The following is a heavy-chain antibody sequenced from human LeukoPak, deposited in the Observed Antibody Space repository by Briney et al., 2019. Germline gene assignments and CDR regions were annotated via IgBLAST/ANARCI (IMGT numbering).Heavy chain of an antibody. D-gene: IGHD3-16*01. CDR1: GFTFSNHG. CDR3: AKDDAWLRFGE. CDR2: ISPGGDIT. J-gene: IGHJ4*02. Sequence: GTLRLSCAASGFTFSNHGMNWVRQAPGKGLEWVSGISPGGDITYYVDSVKGRFTISRDNSKNTVYLEVSSLTAEDTAVYYCAKDDAWLRFGEWSQGTLVTVSS. V-gene: IGHV3-23*01.